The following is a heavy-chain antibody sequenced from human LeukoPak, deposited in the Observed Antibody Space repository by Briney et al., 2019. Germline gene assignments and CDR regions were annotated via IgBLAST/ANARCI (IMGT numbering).Heavy chain of an antibody. CDR1: GFTFSSYA. CDR3: ATYSGSYYTFDY. Sequence: GSLRLSCAASGFTFSSYAMSWVRQAPGKGLEWVSAISGSGGSTYYADSVKGRFTISRDNSKNTLYLQMNSLRAEDTAVYYCATYSGSYYTFDYWGQGTLVTVSS. V-gene: IGHV3-23*01. D-gene: IGHD1-26*01. J-gene: IGHJ4*02. CDR2: ISGSGGST.